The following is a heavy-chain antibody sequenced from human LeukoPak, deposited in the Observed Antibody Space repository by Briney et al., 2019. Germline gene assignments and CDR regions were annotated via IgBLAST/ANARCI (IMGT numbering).Heavy chain of an antibody. CDR3: ARQNTIFRGYFYMDV. J-gene: IGHJ6*03. Sequence: PGGSLRLSCAASGFSFSSFGMIWVRQAPGKGLEWLSYISTSGTQSYADSVKGRITVSRDNVKKSVSLQMNSLRVGDTAVYYCARQNTIFRGYFYMDVWGKGTTVTVAS. D-gene: IGHD3-3*01. V-gene: IGHV3-48*01. CDR1: GFSFSSFG. CDR2: ISTSGTQ.